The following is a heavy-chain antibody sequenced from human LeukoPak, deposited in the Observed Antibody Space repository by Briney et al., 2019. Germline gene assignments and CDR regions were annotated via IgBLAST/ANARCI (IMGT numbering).Heavy chain of an antibody. J-gene: IGHJ4*02. CDR1: GYTFTGYY. V-gene: IGHV1-2*02. D-gene: IGHD3-3*01. CDR3: AREYYDFWSGYYLFGY. Sequence: ASVKVSCKASGYTFTGYYMDWVRQAPGQGLEWMGWINPNSGGTNYARKFQGRVTMTRDTSISTAYMELSRLRSDDTAVYYCAREYYDFWSGYYLFGYWGQGTLVTVSS. CDR2: INPNSGGT.